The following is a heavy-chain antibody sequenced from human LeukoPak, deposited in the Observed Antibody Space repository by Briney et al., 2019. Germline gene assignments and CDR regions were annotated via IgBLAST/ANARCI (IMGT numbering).Heavy chain of an antibody. Sequence: ASVKVSCKASGYTFTGYYMHWVRQAPGQGLEWMGWINPNSGGTNYAQKFQGRVTMTRDTSISTAYMELSRLRSDDTAVYYRAGGYYDSSGYYRSPFDYWGQGTLVTVSS. D-gene: IGHD3-22*01. CDR1: GYTFTGYY. CDR2: INPNSGGT. V-gene: IGHV1-2*02. J-gene: IGHJ4*02. CDR3: AGGYYDSSGYYRSPFDY.